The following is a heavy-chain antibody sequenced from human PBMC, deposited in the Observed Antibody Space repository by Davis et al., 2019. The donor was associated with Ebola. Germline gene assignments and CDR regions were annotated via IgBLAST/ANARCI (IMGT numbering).Heavy chain of an antibody. D-gene: IGHD5-18*01. Sequence: KVSCKGSGYTFTSYWIAWARQMPGKGLEWMGIIYPGDSDTRYSPSFQGQVTISADKSISTAYLQWSSLKASDTATYYCARHGIGYSYGYWGQGALVTVSS. CDR3: ARHGIGYSYGY. J-gene: IGHJ4*02. V-gene: IGHV5-51*01. CDR1: GYTFTSYW. CDR2: IYPGDSDT.